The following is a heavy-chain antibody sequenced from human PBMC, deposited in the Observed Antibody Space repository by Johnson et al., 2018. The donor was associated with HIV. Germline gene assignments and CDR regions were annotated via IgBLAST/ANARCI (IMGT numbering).Heavy chain of an antibody. CDR2: ISYDGSNK. V-gene: IGHV3-30*04. D-gene: IGHD5-12*01. CDR3: AKDISQWLIRAFDI. CDR1: GFTFSSYA. Sequence: QVQLVESGGGVVQPGRSLRLSSAASGFTFSSYAMQWVRQAPGKGLEWVAVISYDGSNKYYADSVTGRFTISRDNSKNTLHLQMNSLRAEDTAVYYCAKDISQWLIRAFDIWGQGTMVTVSS. J-gene: IGHJ3*02.